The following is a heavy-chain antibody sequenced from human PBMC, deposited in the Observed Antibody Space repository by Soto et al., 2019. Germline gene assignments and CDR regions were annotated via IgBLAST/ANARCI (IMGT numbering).Heavy chain of an antibody. Sequence: GGSLRLSCAASGFTFSSYWMSWVRQAPGKGLEWVANIKQDGSEKYYADSVKGRFTISRDNSKNTLYLQMNSLRAEDTAVYYCAKFVVRGVTYYYYGMDVWGQGTTVTVSS. CDR1: GFTFSSYW. V-gene: IGHV3-7*03. CDR3: AKFVVRGVTYYYYGMDV. CDR2: IKQDGSEK. J-gene: IGHJ6*02. D-gene: IGHD3-10*01.